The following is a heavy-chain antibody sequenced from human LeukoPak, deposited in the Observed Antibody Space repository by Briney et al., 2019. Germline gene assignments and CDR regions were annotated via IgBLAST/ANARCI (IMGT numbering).Heavy chain of an antibody. D-gene: IGHD3-16*01. CDR1: GGTFSSYA. Sequence: ASVKVSCKASGGTFSSYAISWVRQAPGQGLEWMGRIIPIFGTANYAQKFQGRVTITTDESTSTAYMELSSLRSEDTAVYYCARDHNYDYVWGYYMDVWGKRTTVTVSS. J-gene: IGHJ6*03. CDR3: ARDHNYDYVWGYYMDV. V-gene: IGHV1-69*05. CDR2: IIPIFGTA.